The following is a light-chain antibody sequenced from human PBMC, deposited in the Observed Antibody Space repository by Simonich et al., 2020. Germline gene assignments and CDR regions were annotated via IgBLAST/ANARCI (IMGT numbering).Light chain of an antibody. V-gene: IGKV3-15*01. CDR1: QSVSIN. CDR2: GAS. J-gene: IGKJ4*01. CDR3: QQYNNWPPLT. Sequence: EIVMTQSPATLSVSQGERATLSCRASQSVSINLAWYQQKPGQAPRLLIYGASTRATGTPARFSGSGSGTEFTLTISSLQSEDFAVYYCQQYNNWPPLTFGGGTKVEIK.